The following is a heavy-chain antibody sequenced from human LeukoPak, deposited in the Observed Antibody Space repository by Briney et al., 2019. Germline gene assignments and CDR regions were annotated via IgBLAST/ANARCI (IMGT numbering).Heavy chain of an antibody. Sequence: GRSLRLSCAASGFTFDGYAMHWVRQAPGKGLEWVSGISWNSGSIGYADSVKGRFTISRDNAKNSLYLQMNSLRAEDTALYYCAKALSYYGSGSYSAPGYFDYWGQGALVTVPS. CDR2: ISWNSGSI. V-gene: IGHV3-9*01. J-gene: IGHJ4*02. CDR1: GFTFDGYA. D-gene: IGHD3-10*01. CDR3: AKALSYYGSGSYSAPGYFDY.